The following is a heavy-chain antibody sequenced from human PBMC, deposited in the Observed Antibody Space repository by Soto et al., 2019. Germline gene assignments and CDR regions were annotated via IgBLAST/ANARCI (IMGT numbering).Heavy chain of an antibody. D-gene: IGHD1-26*01. CDR1: GFTFSSYA. CDR2: ISGSGGST. J-gene: IGHJ5*02. V-gene: IGHV3-23*01. CDR3: AKSAGSSGSYRNLWFDP. Sequence: GGSLRLSCAASGFTFSSYAMSWVRQAPGKGLEWVSAISGSGGSTYYADSVKGRFTISRDNSKNTLYLQMNSLRAEDTAVYYCAKSAGSSGSYRNLWFDPWGQGTLVTVSS.